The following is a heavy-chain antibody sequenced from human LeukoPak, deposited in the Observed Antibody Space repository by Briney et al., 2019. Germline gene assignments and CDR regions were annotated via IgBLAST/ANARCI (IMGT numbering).Heavy chain of an antibody. CDR2: IQYDDSIE. Sequence: GGSLRLSCAASGFTFSSYAMNWVRQAPDKGLEWVAFIQYDDSIEYYADSVKGRFTISRDNSRNTLYLQMNSLRGDDTAVYYCAKDQGVVGSYDYWGHGTLVTVSS. V-gene: IGHV3-30*02. D-gene: IGHD3-10*01. J-gene: IGHJ4*01. CDR3: AKDQGVVGSYDY. CDR1: GFTFSSYA.